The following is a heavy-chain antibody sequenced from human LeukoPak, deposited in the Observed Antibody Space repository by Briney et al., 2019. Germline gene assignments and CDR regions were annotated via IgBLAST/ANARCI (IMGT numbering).Heavy chain of an antibody. CDR3: ARCNWNDMYYYYGMDV. J-gene: IGHJ6*02. CDR1: GGSFSGYY. D-gene: IGHD1-1*01. Sequence: KPSETLSLTCAVYGGSFSGYYWSWIRQPPGKGLEWIGEINHSGSTNYSPSLKSRVTISVDTSKNQFSLKLSSVTAADTAVYYCARCNWNDMYYYYGMDVWGQGTTVTVSS. V-gene: IGHV4-34*01. CDR2: INHSGST.